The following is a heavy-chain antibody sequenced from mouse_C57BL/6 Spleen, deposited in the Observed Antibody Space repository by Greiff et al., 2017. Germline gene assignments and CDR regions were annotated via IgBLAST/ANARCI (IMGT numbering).Heavy chain of an antibody. Sequence: EVQLQQSGAELVKPGASVKLFCTASGFNIKDYYMHWVKQRTEQGLEWIGRIDPEDGETKYTPKFQGKATITADTSSNTAYLQLSSLTSEDTAVEYCAPVFITTVVANFDYWGQGTTLTVSS. V-gene: IGHV14-2*01. J-gene: IGHJ2*01. D-gene: IGHD1-1*01. CDR3: APVFITTVVANFDY. CDR2: IDPEDGET. CDR1: GFNIKDYY.